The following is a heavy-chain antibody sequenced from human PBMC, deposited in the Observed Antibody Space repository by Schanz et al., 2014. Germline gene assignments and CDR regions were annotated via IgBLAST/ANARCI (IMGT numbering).Heavy chain of an antibody. CDR1: GFSFSDHA. D-gene: IGHD6-13*01. CDR3: AKSQGSSFDS. V-gene: IGHV3-23*01. Sequence: VHLLESGGGLVQPGGSLRLSCAASGFSFSDHAMDWVRQAAGKGLEWVSSISSGGGSTYYADSVKGRFTISRDNSKNTLYLQMKSLRAEDTAVYYCAKSQGSSFDSWGQGTLVTVSS. CDR2: ISSGGGST. J-gene: IGHJ4*02.